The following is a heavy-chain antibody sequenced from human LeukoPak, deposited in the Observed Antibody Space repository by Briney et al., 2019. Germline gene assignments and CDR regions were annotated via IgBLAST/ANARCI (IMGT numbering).Heavy chain of an antibody. D-gene: IGHD3-22*01. CDR1: GFTFSSYG. V-gene: IGHV3-30*18. J-gene: IGHJ6*02. CDR2: ISYDGSNK. CDR3: AKEGYDSSGYSGYYGMDV. Sequence: PGGSLRLSCAACGFTFSSYGMHWVRQAPGKGLEWVAVISYDGSNKYYADSVKGRFTISRDNSKNTLYLQMNSLRAEDTAVYYCAKEGYDSSGYSGYYGMDVWGQGTTVTVSS.